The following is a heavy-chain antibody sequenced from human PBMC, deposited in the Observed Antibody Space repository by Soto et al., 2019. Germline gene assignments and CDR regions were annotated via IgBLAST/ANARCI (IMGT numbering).Heavy chain of an antibody. Sequence: SETLSLTCTVSGGSISSGDYYWSWIRQPPGKGLEWIGYIYCSGSTYYSPSLKSRVTISVDTSKNQFSLKLSSVTAADTAVYYCARATIVLVPAAMVSHWFDPWGQGTLVTVSS. D-gene: IGHD2-2*01. V-gene: IGHV4-30-4*01. CDR3: ARATIVLVPAAMVSHWFDP. CDR2: IYCSGST. CDR1: GGSISSGDYY. J-gene: IGHJ5*02.